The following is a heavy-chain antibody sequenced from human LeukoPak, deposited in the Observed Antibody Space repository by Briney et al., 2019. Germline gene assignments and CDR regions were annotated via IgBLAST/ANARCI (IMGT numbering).Heavy chain of an antibody. J-gene: IGHJ5*02. CDR2: INAGNGNT. V-gene: IGHV1-3*01. D-gene: IGHD3-3*01. Sequence: ASVKVSCKASGYTFTSYAIHWVRQAPGQRLEWMGWINAGNGNTKCSQKFQGRVTITRDTSASTAYMELSSLRSEDTAVYYCARDLDYRKYDFPPSALPEFDPWGQGTLVTVSS. CDR1: GYTFTSYA. CDR3: ARDLDYRKYDFPPSALPEFDP.